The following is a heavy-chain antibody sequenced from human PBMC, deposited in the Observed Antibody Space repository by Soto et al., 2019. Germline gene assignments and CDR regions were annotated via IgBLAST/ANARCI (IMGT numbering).Heavy chain of an antibody. V-gene: IGHV4-39*01. CDR3: ARPQWELLLAPFDY. Sequence: QLQLQESGPGLVKPSETLSLTCTVSGGSISSSSYYWGWIRQPPGKGLEWIGSIYYSGSTYYNPSLKSRVTISVDTSKNQFSLKLSSVTAADTAVYYCARPQWELLLAPFDYWGQGTLVTVSS. CDR2: IYYSGST. D-gene: IGHD1-26*01. J-gene: IGHJ4*02. CDR1: GGSISSSSYY.